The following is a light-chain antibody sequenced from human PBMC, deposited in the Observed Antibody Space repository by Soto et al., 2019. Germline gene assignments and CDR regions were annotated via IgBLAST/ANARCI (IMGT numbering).Light chain of an antibody. Sequence: QSVLTQPPSSSGSPGQSVTISCTGTSSDVGGYNYVSWYQQHPGKAPKLMIYEVSKRPSGVPDRFSGSKSGNTASLTVSGLQAEEEADYYRPSYAGSNNFSAFGPGPKVTV. CDR3: PSYAGSNNFSA. J-gene: IGLJ1*01. CDR1: SSDVGGYNY. V-gene: IGLV2-8*01. CDR2: EVS.